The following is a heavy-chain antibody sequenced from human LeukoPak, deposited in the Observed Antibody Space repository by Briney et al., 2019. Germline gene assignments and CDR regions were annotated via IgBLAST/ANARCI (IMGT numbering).Heavy chain of an antibody. Sequence: PGGSLRLSCAASGFSLNNFWMHWVRQAPGKGLVWVSRINIDGSSISYADSVKGRSTISRDNAKNTLYLQMNSLRAEDTALYYCARVGATLTYFDYWGQGSPVTVSS. CDR2: INIDGSSI. V-gene: IGHV3-74*01. CDR3: ARVGATLTYFDY. J-gene: IGHJ4*02. D-gene: IGHD1-26*01. CDR1: GFSLNNFW.